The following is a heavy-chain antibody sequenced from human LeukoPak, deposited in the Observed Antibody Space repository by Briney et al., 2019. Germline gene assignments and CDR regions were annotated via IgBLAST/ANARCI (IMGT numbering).Heavy chain of an antibody. V-gene: IGHV3-30*18. CDR3: AKDGLTGAAPGTYYYHYGVDV. D-gene: IGHD6-13*01. CDR1: GFTFSSYG. CDR2: ISSDGSNE. J-gene: IGHJ6*02. Sequence: GGSLRLSCAASGFTFSSYGMHWVRQAPGKGLEWVAIISSDGSNEYSADSVKGRFTISRDNSKNTLYLQMNSLRPEDTAMYYCAKDGLTGAAPGTYYYHYGVDVWGQGTTVTVSS.